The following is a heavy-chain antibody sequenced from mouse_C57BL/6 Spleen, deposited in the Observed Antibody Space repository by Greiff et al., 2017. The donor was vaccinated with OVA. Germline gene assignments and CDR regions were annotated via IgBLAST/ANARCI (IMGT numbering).Heavy chain of an antibody. Sequence: VQLQQPGAELVRPGSSVTLSCKASGYTFTSYWMHWVKQRPIQGLEWIGNIDPSDSETHYNQKFKDKAILTVDKSSSTAYMQLSSLTSEDSAVYYCARTGAVVDAMDYWGQGTSVTVSS. J-gene: IGHJ4*01. CDR1: GYTFTSYW. V-gene: IGHV1-52*01. CDR3: ARTGAVVDAMDY. CDR2: IDPSDSET. D-gene: IGHD1-1*01.